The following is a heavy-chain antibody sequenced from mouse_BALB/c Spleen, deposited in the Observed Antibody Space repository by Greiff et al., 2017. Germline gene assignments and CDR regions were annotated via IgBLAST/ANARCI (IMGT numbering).Heavy chain of an antibody. D-gene: IGHD1-1*01. J-gene: IGHJ1*01. V-gene: IGHV1S56*01. Sequence: QVQLQESGPELVKPGASVRISCKASGYTFTSYYIHWVKQRPGQGLEWIGWIYPGDVNTKYTEKFKGKATLTADKASSTAYMQLSSLTSEDSEVYFCARKAFGSPWYFDDWGEGTTVTVSS. CDR3: ARKAFGSPWYFDD. CDR2: IYPGDVNT. CDR1: GYTFTSYY.